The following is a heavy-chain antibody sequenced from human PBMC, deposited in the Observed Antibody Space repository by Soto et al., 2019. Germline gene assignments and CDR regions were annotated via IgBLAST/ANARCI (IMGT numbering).Heavy chain of an antibody. V-gene: IGHV3-23*01. CDR2: ISGSGGST. CDR1: GFTFSSYG. Sequence: PGGSLRLSCAASGFTFSSYGMHWVRQAPGKGLEWVSTISGSGGSTYYADSVKGRFTISRDNSKNTLYLQMNSLRAEDTAVYYCAKISSPPFDYWGQGTLVTVSS. J-gene: IGHJ4*02. CDR3: AKISSPPFDY.